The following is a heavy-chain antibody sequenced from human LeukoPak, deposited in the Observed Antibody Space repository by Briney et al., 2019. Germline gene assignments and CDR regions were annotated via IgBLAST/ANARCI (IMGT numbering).Heavy chain of an antibody. V-gene: IGHV4-59*01. D-gene: IGHD3-22*01. Sequence: SETLSLTCTVSGGSISSYYWSWIRQPPGKGLEWIGYIYYSGSTNYNPSLKSRVTVSVDTSKNQFSLKLSSVTAADTAVYYCARRNYYDSSAPFVPWGQGTLVTVSS. CDR2: IYYSGST. CDR1: GGSISSYY. CDR3: ARRNYYDSSAPFVP. J-gene: IGHJ5*02.